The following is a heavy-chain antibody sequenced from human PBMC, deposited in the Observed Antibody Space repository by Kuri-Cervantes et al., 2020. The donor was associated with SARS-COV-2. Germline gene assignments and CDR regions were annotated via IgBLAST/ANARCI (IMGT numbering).Heavy chain of an antibody. CDR2: IYYSGST. Sequence: SETLSLTCTVSGGSISSYYWSRIRQPPGKGLEWIGYIYYSGSTNYNPSPKSRVTISVDTSKNQFSLKLSSVTAADTAVYYCARAVTSIFGVPTNWFDPWGQGTLVTVSS. J-gene: IGHJ5*02. CDR1: GGSISSYY. V-gene: IGHV4-59*01. D-gene: IGHD3-3*01. CDR3: ARAVTSIFGVPTNWFDP.